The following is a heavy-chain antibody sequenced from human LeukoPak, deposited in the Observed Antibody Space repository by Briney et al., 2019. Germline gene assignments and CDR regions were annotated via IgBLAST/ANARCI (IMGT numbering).Heavy chain of an antibody. CDR2: ISSSSSYI. D-gene: IGHD1-26*01. CDR3: ARSGSYSGGFNY. CDR1: GFTFSSYS. J-gene: IGHJ4*02. Sequence: GGSLRLSCAASGFTFSSYSMNWVRQAPGKGLEWVSSISSSSSYIYYADSVKGRFTISRDNAKNSLYLQMNSLRAEDTAVYYCARSGSYSGGFNYWGQGTLVTVSS. V-gene: IGHV3-21*01.